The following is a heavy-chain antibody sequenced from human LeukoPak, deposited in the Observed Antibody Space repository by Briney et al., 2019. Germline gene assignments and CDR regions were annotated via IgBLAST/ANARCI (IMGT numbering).Heavy chain of an antibody. Sequence: GGSLRLSRAASEFTFSSYAMSWVRQAPGKGLEWVSAISGSGGSTYYADSVKGRFTISRDNSKNTLYLQMNSLRAEDTAVYYCAKATNWGSREAFDIWGQGTMVTVSS. V-gene: IGHV3-23*01. D-gene: IGHD7-27*01. CDR2: ISGSGGST. CDR1: EFTFSSYA. J-gene: IGHJ3*02. CDR3: AKATNWGSREAFDI.